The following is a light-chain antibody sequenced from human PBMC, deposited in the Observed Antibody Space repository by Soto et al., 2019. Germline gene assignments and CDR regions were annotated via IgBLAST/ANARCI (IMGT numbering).Light chain of an antibody. Sequence: QSALTQPASASGSPGQSVTISCTGSSSDVGGYNYVSWYQQHPGKAPKLMIYEVSNRPSGVPDRLSGSKSGNTASLTVSGLQAEDEADYYCSSYGGSNTVVFGGGTKVTVL. CDR1: SSDVGGYNY. CDR2: EVS. V-gene: IGLV2-8*01. J-gene: IGLJ2*01. CDR3: SSYGGSNTVV.